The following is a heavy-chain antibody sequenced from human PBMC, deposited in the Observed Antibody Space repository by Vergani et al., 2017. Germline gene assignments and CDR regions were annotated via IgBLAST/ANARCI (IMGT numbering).Heavy chain of an antibody. V-gene: IGHV3-72*01. CDR2: TRNKANSYTT. Sequence: EVQLVESGGGLVKPGGSLRLSCAASGFTFSDHYMDWVRQAPGKGLEWVGRTRNKANSYTTEYAASVKGRFTISRDDSKNSLYLQMNSLKTEDTAVYYCARVGTIYVLTGYYYYMDVWGKGTTVTVSS. CDR3: ARVGTIYVLTGYYYYMDV. CDR1: GFTFSDHY. J-gene: IGHJ6*03. D-gene: IGHD1-1*01.